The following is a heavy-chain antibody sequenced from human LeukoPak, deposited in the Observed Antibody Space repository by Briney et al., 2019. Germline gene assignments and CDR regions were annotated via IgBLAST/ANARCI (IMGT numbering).Heavy chain of an antibody. CDR1: GYSFSIFG. Sequence: ASVKVSCKASGYSFSIFGVTWVRQAPGQGLEWMGSISAYNGKTNYAQKFQGRVTMTTDTSTSTAYMELRSLISDDTAVYYCARGFGWELPDYWGQGTLVTVSS. CDR2: ISAYNGKT. CDR3: ARGFGWELPDY. J-gene: IGHJ4*02. V-gene: IGHV1-18*01. D-gene: IGHD1-26*01.